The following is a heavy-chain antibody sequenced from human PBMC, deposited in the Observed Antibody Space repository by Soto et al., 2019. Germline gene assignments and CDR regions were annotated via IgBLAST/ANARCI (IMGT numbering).Heavy chain of an antibody. J-gene: IGHJ4*02. V-gene: IGHV3-30*03. CDR2: ISYDGNNK. CDR1: GFSLNSYG. D-gene: IGHD1-1*01. Sequence: VQLVESGGGVVQPGRSLRLSCAVSGFSLNSYGMHWVRQAPGEGLEWVAVISYDGNNKYYADSVKGRFTISRDNSKNTLYLEMNSLRGEDSAVYYCARRGTGTADYWGQGTLVTVSS. CDR3: ARRGTGTADY.